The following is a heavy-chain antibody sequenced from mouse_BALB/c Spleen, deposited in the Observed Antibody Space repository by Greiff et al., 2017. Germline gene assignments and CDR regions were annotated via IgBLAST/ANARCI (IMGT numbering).Heavy chain of an antibody. V-gene: IGHV3-2*02. CDR3: ARSIVYDGYLDY. CDR1: GYSITSDYA. D-gene: IGHD2-3*01. Sequence: VQLKESGPGLVKPSQSLSLTCTVTGYSITSDYAWNWIRQFPGNKLEWMGYISYSGSTSYNPSLKSRISITRDTSKNQFFLQLNSVTTEDTATYYCARSIVYDGYLDYWGQGTTLTVSS. J-gene: IGHJ2*01. CDR2: ISYSGST.